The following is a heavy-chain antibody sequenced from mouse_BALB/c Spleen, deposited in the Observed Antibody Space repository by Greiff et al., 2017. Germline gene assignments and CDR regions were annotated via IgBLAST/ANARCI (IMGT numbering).Heavy chain of an antibody. V-gene: IGHV5-4*02. J-gene: IGHJ4*01. Sequence: DVKLVESGGGLVKPGGSLKLSCAASGFTFSDYYMYWVRQTPEKRLEWVATISDGGSYTYYPDSVKGRFTISRDNAKNNLYLQMSSLKSEDTAMYYCARGYDYDAMDYWGQGTSVTVSS. CDR1: GFTFSDYY. CDR2: ISDGGSYT. CDR3: ARGYDYDAMDY. D-gene: IGHD1-1*02.